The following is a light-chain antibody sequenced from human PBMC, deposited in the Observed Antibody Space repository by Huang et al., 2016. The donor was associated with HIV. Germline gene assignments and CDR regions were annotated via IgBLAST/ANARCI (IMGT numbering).Light chain of an antibody. CDR1: QSVSSY. V-gene: IGKV3-11*01. Sequence: EILLPQSPATLSLSPGERATLSCRASQSVSSYIAWYQQKPGQAPRLLIYDASNRATGIPARFSGSGSGTDFTLTISSLEPEDFAVYYCQQRSNWPPGLTFGGGTKVEIK. CDR3: QQRSNWPPGLT. J-gene: IGKJ4*01. CDR2: DAS.